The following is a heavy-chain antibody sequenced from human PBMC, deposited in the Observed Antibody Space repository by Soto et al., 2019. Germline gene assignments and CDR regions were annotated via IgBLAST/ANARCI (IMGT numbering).Heavy chain of an antibody. CDR1: GDTFTNHV. J-gene: IGHJ4*02. CDR3: ARDLVSGYDRGDY. V-gene: IGHV1-69*12. D-gene: IGHD5-12*01. Sequence: QVQLVQSGGEVKKPGSSVKVSCKASGDTFTNHVFNWVRQAPGQGLEWMGGIISLFGTPHYAQRFQRRVTINADESTASGYMQVSSVRSGVTAVYYCARDLVSGYDRGDYWGQGTLVTVSS. CDR2: IISLFGTP.